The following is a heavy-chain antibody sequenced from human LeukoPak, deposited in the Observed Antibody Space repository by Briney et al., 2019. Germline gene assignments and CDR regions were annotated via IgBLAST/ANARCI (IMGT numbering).Heavy chain of an antibody. Sequence: SETLSLTCTVSGGSISSSSYYWGWIRQPPGKGLEWIGSIYYSGSTYYNPSLKSRVTISVDTSKNQFSLKLSSVTAADTAVYYCAVEGGDWLLSSWYFDLWGRGTLVTVSS. CDR2: IYYSGST. J-gene: IGHJ2*01. CDR3: AVEGGDWLLSSWYFDL. CDR1: GGSISSSSYY. D-gene: IGHD3-9*01. V-gene: IGHV4-39*07.